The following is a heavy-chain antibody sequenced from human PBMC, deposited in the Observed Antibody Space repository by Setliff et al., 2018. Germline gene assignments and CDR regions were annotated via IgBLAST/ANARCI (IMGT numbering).Heavy chain of an antibody. D-gene: IGHD3-9*01. Sequence: ASVKVSCKASGYTFTSYGISWVRQAPGQGLDWMGWISAYNGNTNYVQKLQGRVTMTTDTSTSTAYMELRSLRSDDTALYYCARHGDASFYYDILTGHSPPYYFDYWGQGTLVTVSS. V-gene: IGHV1-18*01. CDR1: GYTFTSYG. CDR3: ARHGDASFYYDILTGHSPPYYFDY. J-gene: IGHJ4*02. CDR2: ISAYNGNT.